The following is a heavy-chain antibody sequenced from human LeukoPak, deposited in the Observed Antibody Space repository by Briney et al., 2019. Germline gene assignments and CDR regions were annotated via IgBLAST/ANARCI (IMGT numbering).Heavy chain of an antibody. CDR3: ARDWAEAPSSGWSYWSFDL. CDR1: GGSISSYY. J-gene: IGHJ2*01. CDR2: ISYSGST. V-gene: IGHV4-59*01. D-gene: IGHD6-19*01. Sequence: SETLSLTCTVSGGSISSYYWSWIRQPPGEGLEWIGYISYSGSTNNNPSLKSRVTISVDTSKNHFSLKLRSLTAADTAVYYCARDWAEAPSSGWSYWSFDLWGRGTLVTVSS.